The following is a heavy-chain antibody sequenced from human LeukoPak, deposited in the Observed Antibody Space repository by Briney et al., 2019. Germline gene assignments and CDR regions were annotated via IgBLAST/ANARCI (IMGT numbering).Heavy chain of an antibody. V-gene: IGHV1-8*01. CDR2: MNPNSGNT. CDR1: GYTFTSYD. Sequence: GASVKVSCKASGYTFTSYDINWVRQATGQGLEWMGWMNPNSGNTGYAQKFQGKVTMTRNTSISTAYMEPSSLRSEDTAVYYCARRWGGSSSWDPLGWFDPWGQGTLVTVSS. J-gene: IGHJ5*02. CDR3: ARRWGGSSSWDPLGWFDP. D-gene: IGHD6-13*01.